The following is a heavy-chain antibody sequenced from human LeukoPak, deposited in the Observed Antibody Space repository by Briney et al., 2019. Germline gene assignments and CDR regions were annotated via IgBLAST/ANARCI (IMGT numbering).Heavy chain of an antibody. V-gene: IGHV3-23*01. J-gene: IGHJ6*03. CDR3: ARGGGTSYYYYYMDV. CDR1: GFTFSSYA. CDR2: ISGSGGST. D-gene: IGHD2-15*01. Sequence: PGGSLRLSCAASGFTFSSYAMSWVRQAPGKGLEWVSAISGSGGSTYYADSVKGRFTISRDNSKNTLYLQMNSLRAEDTAVYYCARGGGTSYYYYYMDVWGKGTTVTVSS.